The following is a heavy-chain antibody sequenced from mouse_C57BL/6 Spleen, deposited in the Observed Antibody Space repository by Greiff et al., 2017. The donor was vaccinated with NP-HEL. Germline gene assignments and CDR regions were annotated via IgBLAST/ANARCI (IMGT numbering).Heavy chain of an antibody. CDR1: GFTFSNYW. D-gene: IGHD1-1*01. Sequence: EVQLQQSGGGLVQPGGSMKLSCVASGFTFSNYWMNWVRQSPGKGLEWVAQIRLKSDNYATHYAESVKGRFTISRDASKSSVYLQMHNLKTRDTGIYYCTGGFYYCGGYFDVWGTGTTVTVSS. J-gene: IGHJ1*03. CDR3: TGGFYYCGGYFDV. CDR2: IRLKSDNYAT. V-gene: IGHV6-3*01.